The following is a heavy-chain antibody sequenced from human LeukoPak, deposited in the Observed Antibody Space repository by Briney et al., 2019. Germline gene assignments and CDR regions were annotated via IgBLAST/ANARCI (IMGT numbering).Heavy chain of an antibody. CDR2: ISAYNGNI. V-gene: IGHV1-18*01. CDR1: GYTFTSYG. J-gene: IGHJ4*02. D-gene: IGHD3-22*01. Sequence: ASVKVSCKASGYTFTSYGISWVRQAPGQGLEWMGWISAYNGNINYAQKLQGRVTMTTDTSTGTAYMELRSLRSDDTAVYYCARGFPPRRDYDSRGYYSYYFDHWGQGTLVTVSS. CDR3: ARGFPPRRDYDSRGYYSYYFDH.